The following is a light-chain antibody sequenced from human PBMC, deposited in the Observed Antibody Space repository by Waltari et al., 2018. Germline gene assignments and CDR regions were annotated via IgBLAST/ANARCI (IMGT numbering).Light chain of an antibody. CDR2: WAS. CDR1: QSLLYTSNHKNY. J-gene: IGKJ1*01. V-gene: IGKV4-1*01. CDR3: QQYSSWT. Sequence: DIVLTQSPASLAVSLGERVTINCKSSQSLLYTSNHKNYLAWFQQKPGQPPRLLIFWASTRESGVPDRFSASGSGTDFALTISSLQAEDVAVYYCQQYSSWTFGQGTRVDIK.